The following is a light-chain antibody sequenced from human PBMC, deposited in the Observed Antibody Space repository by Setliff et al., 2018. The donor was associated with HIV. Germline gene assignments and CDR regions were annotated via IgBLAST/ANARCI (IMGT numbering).Light chain of an antibody. CDR3: SSYTSSSPLDV. V-gene: IGLV2-14*01. J-gene: IGLJ1*01. CDR2: EVS. CDR1: SSDVGGYNY. Sequence: QSALAQPAYVSGSPGQSITISCTGTSSDVGGYNYVSWYQQHPGKAPKLMIYEVSNRPSGVSDRFSGSKSGNTASLTISGLQTEDEADYFCSSYTSSSPLDVFGTGTKVTVL.